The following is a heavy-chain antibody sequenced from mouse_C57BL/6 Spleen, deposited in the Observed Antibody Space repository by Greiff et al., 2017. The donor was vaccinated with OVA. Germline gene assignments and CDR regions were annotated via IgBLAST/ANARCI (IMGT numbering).Heavy chain of an antibody. Sequence: QVQLQQPGAELVRPGSSVKLSCKASGYTFTSYWMDWVKQRPGQGLEWIGNIYPSDSENHYNQKFKDKATLTVDKSSSTAYMQLSSLTSEDSAVYYCARSNGNYDYWYFDVWGTGTTVTVSS. V-gene: IGHV1-61*01. CDR2: IYPSDSEN. J-gene: IGHJ1*03. D-gene: IGHD2-1*01. CDR3: ARSNGNYDYWYFDV. CDR1: GYTFTSYW.